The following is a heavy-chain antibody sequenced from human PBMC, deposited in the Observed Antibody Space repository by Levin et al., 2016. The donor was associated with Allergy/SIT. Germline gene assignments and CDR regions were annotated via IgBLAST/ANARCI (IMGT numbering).Heavy chain of an antibody. CDR2: ISYDGSNK. Sequence: GESLKISCAASGFTFSSYALHWVRQAPGKGLEWVAVISYDGSNKYYADSVKGRFTISRDNSKNTLYLQMNSLRAEDTAVYYCARGLPSQLYYFDYWGQGTLVTVSS. CDR1: GFTFSSYA. J-gene: IGHJ4*02. D-gene: IGHD1-1*01. V-gene: IGHV3-30*04. CDR3: ARGLPSQLYYFDY.